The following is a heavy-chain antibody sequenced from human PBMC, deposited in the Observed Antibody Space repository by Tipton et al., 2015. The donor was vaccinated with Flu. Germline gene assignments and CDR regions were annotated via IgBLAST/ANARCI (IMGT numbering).Heavy chain of an antibody. CDR1: GDSVSSNSAA. CDR3: AKEYCSGGSGYSGDY. D-gene: IGHD2-15*01. CDR2: TYYRSKWYN. J-gene: IGHJ4*02. Sequence: LVKPTQTLSLTCAISGDSVSSNSAAWNWIRQSPSRGLEWLGRTYYRSKWYNDYAVSVKSRITINPDTSKNQVSLQLNSVTPEDTAVYFCAKEYCSGGSGYSGDYWGQGTLVPVSS. V-gene: IGHV6-1*01.